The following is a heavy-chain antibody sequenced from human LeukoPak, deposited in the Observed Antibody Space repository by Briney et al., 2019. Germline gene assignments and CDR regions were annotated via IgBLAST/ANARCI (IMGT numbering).Heavy chain of an antibody. V-gene: IGHV4-59*08. CDR1: GGSISSYY. Sequence: SETLSLTCTVSGGSISSYYWSWIRQPPGKELEWIGYIHYSGSTNYNPSLKSRVTISVDTSKNQFSLKLNSVTATDTAVYYCARHYGPWGQGTLVTVSS. CDR2: IHYSGST. D-gene: IGHD3-10*01. CDR3: ARHYGP. J-gene: IGHJ4*02.